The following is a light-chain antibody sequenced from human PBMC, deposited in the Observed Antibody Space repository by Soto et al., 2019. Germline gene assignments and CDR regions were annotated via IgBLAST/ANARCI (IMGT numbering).Light chain of an antibody. V-gene: IGKV1-5*03. CDR3: QQYNTYHLT. CDR1: QSFNNW. Sequence: DIQMTQSPSTLSASVGDRVTITCRASQSFNNWLAWYQQKPGKAPKLLIYKASSLESGVPSRFSGSGSGTEFTLTISSLQPDDFATYYCQQYNTYHLTFGGGTKVEIK. CDR2: KAS. J-gene: IGKJ4*01.